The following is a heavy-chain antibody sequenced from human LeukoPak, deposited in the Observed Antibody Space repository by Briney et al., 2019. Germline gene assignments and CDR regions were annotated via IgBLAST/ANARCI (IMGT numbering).Heavy chain of an antibody. D-gene: IGHD3-10*01. V-gene: IGHV3-73*01. CDR1: GYTFTGYY. CDR3: TGNYYGSGSYADFDY. J-gene: IGHJ4*02. Sequence: ASVKVSCKASGYTFTGYYMHWVRQASGKGLEWVGRIRSTANGYATAYAASVKGRFTISRDDSKNTAYLQMDSLKTEDTAVYYCTGNYYGSGSYADFDYWGQGTLVTVSS. CDR2: IRSTANGYAT.